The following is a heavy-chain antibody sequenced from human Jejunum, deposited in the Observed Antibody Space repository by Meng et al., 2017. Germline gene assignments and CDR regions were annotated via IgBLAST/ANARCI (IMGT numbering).Heavy chain of an antibody. CDR1: GFSLTTSPVG. CDR2: IYWDDDK. Sequence: PLNASGPTLVKPTHTLTLSSTFSGFSLTTSPVGVGWIRQPPGKALEWLAFIYWDDDKRYSPSLKSRLTITKDISKKQVVLTMTNMDPVDTATYYCAHRRESTSNWDSGYFDYWGQGTLVTSPQ. D-gene: IGHD3-10*01. J-gene: IGHJ4*02. CDR3: AHRRESTSNWDSGYFDY. V-gene: IGHV2-5*02.